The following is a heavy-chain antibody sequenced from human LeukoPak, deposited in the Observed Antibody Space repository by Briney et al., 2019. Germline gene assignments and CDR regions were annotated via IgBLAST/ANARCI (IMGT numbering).Heavy chain of an antibody. CDR1: GGSIPSYY. Sequence: SETLSLTCTVSGGSIPSYYWSWIRQPPGKGLERIGYMYYSGSTNHNPSLKSRVTLSVDTSKNQFSLKLRSVTAADTAVYYCARVGGDYGSDIWGQGTMVTVSS. V-gene: IGHV4-59*01. CDR3: ARVGGDYGSDI. J-gene: IGHJ3*02. D-gene: IGHD4-17*01. CDR2: MYYSGST.